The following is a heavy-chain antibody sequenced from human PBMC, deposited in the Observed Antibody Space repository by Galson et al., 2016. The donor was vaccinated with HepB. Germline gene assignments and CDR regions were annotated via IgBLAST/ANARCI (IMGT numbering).Heavy chain of an antibody. CDR3: AKESWVFRHPGVGYLDY. V-gene: IGHV3-21*01. CDR2: ISSNGDFI. Sequence: SLRLSCAASGISFSTFSMNWVRQAPGQGLEWLSSISSNGDFINYADSVKGRFTISRDNSKNTLYLQMNSLRAEDTAVYYCAKESWVFRHPGVGYLDYWGQGTLVTVSS. J-gene: IGHJ4*02. CDR1: GISFSTFS. D-gene: IGHD1-26*01.